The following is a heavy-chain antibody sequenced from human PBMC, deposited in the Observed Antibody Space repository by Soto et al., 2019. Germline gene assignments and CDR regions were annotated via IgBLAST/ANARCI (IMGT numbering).Heavy chain of an antibody. D-gene: IGHD6-13*01. V-gene: IGHV3-23*01. CDR2: ISGSGGST. J-gene: IGHJ4*02. CDR1: GFTFSSYA. Sequence: GSLRLSCAASGFTFSSYAMSWVRQAPGKGLEWVSAISGSGGSTYYADSVKGRFTISRDNSKNTMYLQMNSLRAEDTAVYYCAKDMPGFEPTYSSSWNRSARSDYWGQGTLVTVSS. CDR3: AKDMPGFEPTYSSSWNRSARSDY.